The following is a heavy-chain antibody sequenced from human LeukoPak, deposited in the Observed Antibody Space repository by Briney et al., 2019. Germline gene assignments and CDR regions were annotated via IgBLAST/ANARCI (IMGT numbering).Heavy chain of an antibody. CDR3: ARGATISETGYFDY. V-gene: IGHV4-34*01. Sequence: PSETLSLTCAVYGGSFSTYYWSWIRQSPGKGLEWIAEIYHRGDTNYNPSVKSRVTISVDTSKNQFSLKVNSLTAADTAVYYCARGATISETGYFDYWGQGTLVTVSS. J-gene: IGHJ4*03. D-gene: IGHD1-1*01. CDR1: GGSFSTYY. CDR2: IYHRGDT.